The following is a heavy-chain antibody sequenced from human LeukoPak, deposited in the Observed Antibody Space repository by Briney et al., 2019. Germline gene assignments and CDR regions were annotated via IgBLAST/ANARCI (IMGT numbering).Heavy chain of an antibody. D-gene: IGHD3-10*01. CDR1: GYSFSTFD. Sequence: ASVKVSCKTSGYSFSTFDINWVRQATGQGLEWMGWMIPNSGNTNYEQKFQGRLTMTRDTSISTAYMELSGLRSEDTAVYYCARGGILVQGVTILYGMDVWGQGTTVTVSS. CDR2: MIPNSGNT. V-gene: IGHV1-8*01. CDR3: ARGGILVQGVTILYGMDV. J-gene: IGHJ6*02.